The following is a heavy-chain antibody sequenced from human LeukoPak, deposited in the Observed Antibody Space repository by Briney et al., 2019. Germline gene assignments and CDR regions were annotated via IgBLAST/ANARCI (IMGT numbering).Heavy chain of an antibody. CDR2: ISSSGSTI. CDR1: GFTFSSYS. J-gene: IGHJ4*02. D-gene: IGHD6-19*01. Sequence: PGGSLRLSCAASGFTFSSYSMNWVRQAPGKGLEWVSYISSSGSTIYYADSVKGRFTISRDNAKNSLYLQMNSLRAEDTAVYYCASAVAPMLDWGQGTLVTVSS. V-gene: IGHV3-48*04. CDR3: ASAVAPMLD.